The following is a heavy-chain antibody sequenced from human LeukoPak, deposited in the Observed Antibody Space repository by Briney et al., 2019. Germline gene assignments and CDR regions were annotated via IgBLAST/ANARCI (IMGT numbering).Heavy chain of an antibody. J-gene: IGHJ6*03. CDR2: ISPDGSRT. D-gene: IGHD2-2*01. CDR3: TGVEGSSTLYYYYYMDV. CDR1: GFTFSSYW. V-gene: IGHV3-74*01. Sequence: GGSLRLSCAASGFTFSSYWIHWVRHVPGKGLVWVSRISPDGSRTRYADAVKGRFTISRDNAKNTVYLQMNSLRDEDTAVYYCTGVEGSSTLYYYYYMDVWGKGTTVTVSS.